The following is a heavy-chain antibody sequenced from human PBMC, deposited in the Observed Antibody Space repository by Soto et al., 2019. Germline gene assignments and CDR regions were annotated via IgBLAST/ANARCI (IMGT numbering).Heavy chain of an antibody. CDR2: VYYSGSA. D-gene: IGHD6-19*01. CDR1: GGSVISGPYY. CDR3: ARDVCPHLDSGWSTRWLVP. Sequence: SETLSLTCTVSGGSVISGPYYWSWIRQSPGKGLEWIGYVYYSGSANYNPSLESRATISVDTSKNQFSLKLSSVPAADTAVYYCARDVCPHLDSGWSTRWLVPGGQGTLVTVSS. J-gene: IGHJ5*02. V-gene: IGHV4-61*01.